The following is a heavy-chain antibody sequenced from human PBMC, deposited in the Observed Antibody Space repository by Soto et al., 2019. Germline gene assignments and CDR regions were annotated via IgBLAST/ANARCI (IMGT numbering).Heavy chain of an antibody. CDR2: IYYSGST. J-gene: IGHJ4*02. V-gene: IGHV4-30-4*01. Sequence: QVQLQESGPGLVKPSQTLSLTCSVSGGSISSGDYYWSWIRQPPGKGLEWIGHIYYSGSTYYNPSLKSRVTISVDTSKNQFSLKLSSVTAADTAVYYCARGRRGYSGYDPLDYWGQGTLVTVSS. CDR1: GGSISSGDYY. D-gene: IGHD5-12*01. CDR3: ARGRRGYSGYDPLDY.